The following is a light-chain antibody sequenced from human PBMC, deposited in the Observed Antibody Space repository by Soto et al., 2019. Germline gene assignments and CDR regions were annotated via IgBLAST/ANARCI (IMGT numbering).Light chain of an antibody. J-gene: IGLJ1*01. CDR3: SSYTSSSTL. Sequence: QSALTQPASVSGSPGQSSTISFTGTSSDVGGYNYVSWYQQHPGKAPKLMIYAVTDRPSGVSSRFSGSKSGNTASLTISGLQAEDEADYYCSSYTSSSTLFGTGTKVTVL. CDR2: AVT. V-gene: IGLV2-14*01. CDR1: SSDVGGYNY.